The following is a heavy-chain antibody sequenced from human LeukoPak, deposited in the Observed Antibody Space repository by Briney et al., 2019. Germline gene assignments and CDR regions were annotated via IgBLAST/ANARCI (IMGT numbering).Heavy chain of an antibody. CDR1: GGSITGYY. D-gene: IGHD3-9*01. V-gene: IGHV4-34*01. J-gene: IGHJ4*02. CDR2: IHYTGAT. Sequence: SETLSLTCAVYGGSITGYYWSWIRQTPGRGLEWVGEIHYTGATSYNPSLKSRATISTDTPKNQSSLRLSSVTAADTAVYYCARGNILTGYCFDFWGQGALVTVSS. CDR3: ARGNILTGYCFDF.